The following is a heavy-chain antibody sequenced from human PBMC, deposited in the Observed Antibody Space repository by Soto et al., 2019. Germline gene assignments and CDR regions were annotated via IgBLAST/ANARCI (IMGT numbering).Heavy chain of an antibody. CDR1: GGSVSSQY. J-gene: IGHJ4*02. Sequence: SETLSLTCTVSGGSVSSQYWSWIRQPAGKGLEWIGRIYNGGIPLIHPSLEGRVALSLDTSKNQFSLTLSSVTAADTAIYYCASQDYDKSVYYFDYWGRGTLVTVSS. V-gene: IGHV4-4*07. D-gene: IGHD3-22*01. CDR3: ASQDYDKSVYYFDY. CDR2: IYNGGIP.